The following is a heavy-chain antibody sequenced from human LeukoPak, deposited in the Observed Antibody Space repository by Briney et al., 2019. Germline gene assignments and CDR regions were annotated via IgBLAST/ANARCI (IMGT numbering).Heavy chain of an antibody. J-gene: IGHJ4*02. V-gene: IGHV3-23*01. D-gene: IGHD3-16*01. CDR2: ISGSGGST. Sequence: GGSLRLSCAASGFTFSSYAMSWVRQAPGKGLEWVSAISGSGGSTYYADSVKGRFTISRDNSKNMLYLQMNSLRAEDTAIYYCAKRGERAFDYWGQGTLVTVSS. CDR3: AKRGERAFDY. CDR1: GFTFSSYA.